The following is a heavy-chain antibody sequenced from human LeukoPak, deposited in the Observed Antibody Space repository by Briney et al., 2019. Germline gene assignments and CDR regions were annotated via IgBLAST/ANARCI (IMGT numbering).Heavy chain of an antibody. V-gene: IGHV3-53*01. J-gene: IGHJ4*02. CDR2: VYSDDTT. CDR1: GFTVNSNY. CDR3: AKGYKKVGATGIDY. Sequence: PGGSLRLSCAASGFTVNSNYMNWVRQAPGKGLEWVSVVYSDDTTYYADSVKGRFTISRDNSKNTLYLQMNNLRAEDTAVYYCAKGYKKVGATGIDYWGQGTLVTVSS. D-gene: IGHD1-26*01.